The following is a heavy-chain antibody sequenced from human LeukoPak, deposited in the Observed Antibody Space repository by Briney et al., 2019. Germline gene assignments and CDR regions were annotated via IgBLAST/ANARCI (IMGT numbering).Heavy chain of an antibody. D-gene: IGHD3-22*01. CDR1: GYTFTGYY. J-gene: IGHJ4*02. Sequence: ASVKVSCKAPGYTFTGYYMHWVRQAPGQGLEWMGRINPNSGGTNYAQKFQGRVTMTRDTSISTAYMELSRLRSDDTAVYYCARDGHYDSSGYYRDYWGQGTLVTVSS. CDR3: ARDGHYDSSGYYRDY. CDR2: INPNSGGT. V-gene: IGHV1-2*06.